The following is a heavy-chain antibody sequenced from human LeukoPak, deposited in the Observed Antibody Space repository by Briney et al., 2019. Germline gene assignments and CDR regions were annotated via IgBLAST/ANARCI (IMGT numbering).Heavy chain of an antibody. CDR3: AKGGSHFQH. V-gene: IGHV3-30*02. D-gene: IGHD2-15*01. Sequence: GGSLRLSCAASGFTFSTYGMHWVRQAPGKGLEWVAFIRYDGAHKYYADSVRGRFTISRDYAKSSLFLQMNSLRVEDTAVYYCAKGGSHFQHWGQGTLVTVSS. J-gene: IGHJ1*01. CDR1: GFTFSTYG. CDR2: IRYDGAHK.